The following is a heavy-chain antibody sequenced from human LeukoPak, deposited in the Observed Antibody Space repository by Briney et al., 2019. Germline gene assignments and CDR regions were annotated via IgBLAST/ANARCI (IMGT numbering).Heavy chain of an antibody. J-gene: IGHJ4*02. D-gene: IGHD6-19*01. CDR3: AKGWQWLSSF. CDR1: GFTFSSYG. CDR2: ISYDGSNK. V-gene: IGHV3-30*18. Sequence: PGGSLRLSCAASGFTFSSYGMHWVCQAPGKGLEWVAVISYDGSNKYYADSVKGRFTISRDNSKNTLYLQMNSLRAEDTAVYYCAKGWQWLSSFWGQGTLVTVSS.